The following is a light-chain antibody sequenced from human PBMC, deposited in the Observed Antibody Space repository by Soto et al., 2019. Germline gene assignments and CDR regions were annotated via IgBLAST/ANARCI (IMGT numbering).Light chain of an antibody. CDR2: GAS. CDR1: QSVTTNY. J-gene: IGKJ1*01. V-gene: IGKV3-20*01. CDR3: QQYDSSPPT. Sequence: EIVLTQSPGTLSLSPGDRATLSCRAGQSVTTNYLAWYQRKPGQAPRLLIYGASNRATDIPARFSGGGSGTDFTLTITRLEPEDFAVYYCQQYDSSPPTFGQGTKVEI.